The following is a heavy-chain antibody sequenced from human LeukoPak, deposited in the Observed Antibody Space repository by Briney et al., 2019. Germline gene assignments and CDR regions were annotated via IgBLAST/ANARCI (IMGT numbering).Heavy chain of an antibody. J-gene: IGHJ4*02. V-gene: IGHV3-23*01. CDR1: GFTFSSYA. D-gene: IGHD3-3*01. CDR3: AKSEPEYYDFWSGYTPSSSFDY. Sequence: PGGSLRLSCAASGFTFSSYAMSWVRQAPGKGLEWVSAISGSGGSTYYADSVKGRFTISRDDSKNTLYLQMNSLRAEDTAVYYCAKSEPEYYDFWSGYTPSSSFDYWGQGTLVTVSS. CDR2: ISGSGGST.